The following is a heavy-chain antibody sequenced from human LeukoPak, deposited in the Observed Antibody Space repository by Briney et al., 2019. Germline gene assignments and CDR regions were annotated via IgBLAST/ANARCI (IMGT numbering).Heavy chain of an antibody. Sequence: PGGSLGLSCAASGFTFSSYAMHWVRQAPGKGLEWVAVISYDGSNKYYADSVKGRFTISRDNSKNTLYLQMNSLRAEDTAVYYCARGTNWSPLDFDYWGQGTLVTVSS. CDR2: ISYDGSNK. CDR1: GFTFSSYA. D-gene: IGHD1-20*01. CDR3: ARGTNWSPLDFDY. J-gene: IGHJ4*02. V-gene: IGHV3-30-3*01.